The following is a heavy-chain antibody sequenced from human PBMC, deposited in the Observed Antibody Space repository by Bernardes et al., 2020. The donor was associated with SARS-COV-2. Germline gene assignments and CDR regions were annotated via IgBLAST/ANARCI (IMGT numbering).Heavy chain of an antibody. CDR2: ISDTGDAT. V-gene: IGHV3-23*01. CDR3: AKRAAGWYFDL. CDR1: GFTFSING. J-gene: IGHJ2*01. D-gene: IGHD6-13*01. Sequence: GGSLRLSRAASGFTFSINGMSWVRQAPGKGLEWVSAISDTGDATKYADSVKGRFTISRDNSKNTLYLQMNSLRAEDTALYYCAKRAAGWYFDLWGLGTLVTVSS.